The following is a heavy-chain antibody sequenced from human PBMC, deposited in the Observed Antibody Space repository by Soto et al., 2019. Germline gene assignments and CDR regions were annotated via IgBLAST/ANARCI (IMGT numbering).Heavy chain of an antibody. V-gene: IGHV4-30-2*01. Sequence: QLQLQESGSGLVKPSQTLSLTCAVSGGSISSGGYSWSWIRQPPEKGLEWIGYIYHSGSTYYNPSLKSRVTISVDRSKNQFSLKLSSVTAADTAVYYCDTAGGLGAVAADYWGQGTLVTVSS. D-gene: IGHD6-19*01. CDR2: IYHSGST. CDR3: DTAGGLGAVAADY. CDR1: GGSISSGGYS. J-gene: IGHJ4*02.